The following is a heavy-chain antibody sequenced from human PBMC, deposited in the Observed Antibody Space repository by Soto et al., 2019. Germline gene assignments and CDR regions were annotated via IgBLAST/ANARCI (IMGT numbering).Heavy chain of an antibody. Sequence: EVQLVESGGALVQPGGSLRLSCTASGFSVSSKYMSWVRQAPGKGLEWVSLIQSGSSTYYAGSVKGRFTSSRDNYQNTLSLQMNRLRVEDKGVYYCTRDDVHCSGCRCYGVPMDVWGKVTPVTV. CDR3: TRDDVHCSGCRCYGVPMDV. CDR1: GFSVSSKY. CDR2: IQSGSST. D-gene: IGHD2-15*01. V-gene: IGHV3-66*01. J-gene: IGHJ6*03.